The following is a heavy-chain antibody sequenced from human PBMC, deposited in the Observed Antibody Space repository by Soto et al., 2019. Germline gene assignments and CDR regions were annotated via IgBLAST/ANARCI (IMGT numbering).Heavy chain of an antibody. Sequence: PEGTLSLTCTVYGVSFSGYYWSWVRQPPGKGLEWIGESNHGARPNHTPSLKSRVTISVDTSKNTFSLKMSSVTAADTAVYYCASSSTLKYVIDYWGQGNLVTVS. D-gene: IGHD6-6*01. J-gene: IGHJ4*02. CDR2: SNHGARP. CDR1: GVSFSGYY. CDR3: ASSSTLKYVIDY. V-gene: IGHV4-34*01.